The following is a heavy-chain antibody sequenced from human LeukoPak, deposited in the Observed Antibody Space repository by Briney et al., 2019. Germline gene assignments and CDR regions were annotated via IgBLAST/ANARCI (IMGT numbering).Heavy chain of an antibody. CDR2: INPSGGST. Sequence: ASVKVSCKASGYTFTSYYMHWVRQAPGQGLEWMGIINPSGGSTSYAQKFQGRVTMTRDMSTSTVYMELSRLRSEDTAVYYCARGRGYSYGWYWFDPWGQGTLVTVSS. CDR3: ARGRGYSYGWYWFDP. CDR1: GYTFTSYY. V-gene: IGHV1-46*01. D-gene: IGHD5-18*01. J-gene: IGHJ5*02.